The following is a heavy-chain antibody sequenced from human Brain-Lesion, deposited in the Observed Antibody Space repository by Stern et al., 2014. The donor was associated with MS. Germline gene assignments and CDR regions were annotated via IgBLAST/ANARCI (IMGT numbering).Heavy chain of an antibody. CDR1: GGSVSSNRYY. J-gene: IGHJ3*01. D-gene: IGHD3/OR15-3a*01. Sequence: VQLEESGPGLVKPSETLSLTCSISGGSVSSNRYYWGWIRQPPGKGLEWIGFIFYSGPPSYTPPPKSRFSLPMDPPKNHFPLPLSSVTAADTAVYYCGRAGLDDTFDVWGQGTMVTVSS. V-gene: IGHV4-39*02. CDR3: GRAGLDDTFDV. CDR2: IFYSGPP.